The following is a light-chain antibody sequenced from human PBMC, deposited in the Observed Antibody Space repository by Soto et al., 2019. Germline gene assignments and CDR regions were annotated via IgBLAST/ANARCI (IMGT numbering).Light chain of an antibody. CDR1: QSVSSSY. CDR2: GAS. Sequence: EIVLTQSPGTLSLSPGERATLSCRASQSVSSSYLAWYQQKPGQAPRLLIYGASSRATGIPDRFSGSGSGIDFTLTISRPEPEDFAEYYCQKYYSTPRTFGQGTKVEIK. J-gene: IGKJ1*01. CDR3: QKYYSTPRT. V-gene: IGKV3-20*01.